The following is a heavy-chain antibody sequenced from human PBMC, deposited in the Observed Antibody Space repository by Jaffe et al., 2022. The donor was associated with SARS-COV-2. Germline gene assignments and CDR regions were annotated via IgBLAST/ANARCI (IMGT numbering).Heavy chain of an antibody. CDR1: GFTFDDYT. J-gene: IGHJ6*02. D-gene: IGHD3-10*01. CDR2: ISWDGGST. CDR3: AKDSLGYYGSGSYSYGMDV. V-gene: IGHV3-43*01. Sequence: EVQLVESGGVVVQPGGSLRLSCAASGFTFDDYTMHWVRQAPGKGLEWVSLISWDGGSTYYADSVKGRFTISRDNSKNSLYLQMNSLRTEDTALYYCAKDSLGYYGSGSYSYGMDVWGQGTTVTVSS.